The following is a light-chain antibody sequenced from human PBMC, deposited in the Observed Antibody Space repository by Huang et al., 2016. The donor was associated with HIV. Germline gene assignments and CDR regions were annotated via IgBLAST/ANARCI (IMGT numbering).Light chain of an antibody. Sequence: AIRMTQSPSSLSASTGDRVTITCRASQGISSYLAWYQQKPGKDPKLLLYAASTLQSGVPSRFSGSGSGTDFTLTISCLQSEDFATYYCQQYYSYPPYTFGQGTKLEIK. CDR1: QGISSY. CDR3: QQYYSYPPYT. J-gene: IGKJ2*01. CDR2: AAS. V-gene: IGKV1-8*01.